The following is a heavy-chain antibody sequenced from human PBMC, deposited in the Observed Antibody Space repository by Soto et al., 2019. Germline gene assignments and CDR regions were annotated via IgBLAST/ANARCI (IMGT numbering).Heavy chain of an antibody. Sequence: QVQLQESGPGLVKPSETLSLTCTVSGASISSYYWNWIRQPPRKGLEWIGYMHDSGGTSYNPSLKSPVTISVDTSRTQLSLNLTSVTAADTAVYYCAAPPRYWGQGILVTVSS. D-gene: IGHD6-6*01. CDR3: AAPPRY. CDR2: MHDSGGT. CDR1: GASISSYY. J-gene: IGHJ4*02. V-gene: IGHV4-59*01.